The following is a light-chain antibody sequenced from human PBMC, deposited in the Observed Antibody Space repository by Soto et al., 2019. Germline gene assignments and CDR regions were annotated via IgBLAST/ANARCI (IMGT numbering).Light chain of an antibody. CDR3: MQALQTPYT. V-gene: IGKV2-28*01. CDR1: QSLLHSNGYKF. CDR2: LGS. Sequence: DIVMTQSPLYLPVTPGEPASISCRSSQSLLHSNGYKFFDWYLQKPGQSPQLLIYLGSNRASGVPXXXXXSESGTDFTLKISRVEAEDVGVYYCMQALQTPYTFGQGTKLEIK. J-gene: IGKJ2*01.